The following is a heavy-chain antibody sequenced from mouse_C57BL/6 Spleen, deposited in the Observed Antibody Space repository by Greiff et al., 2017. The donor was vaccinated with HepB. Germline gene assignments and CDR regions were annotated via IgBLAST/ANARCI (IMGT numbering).Heavy chain of an antibody. CDR1: GYTFTSYW. Sequence: QVQLQQPGAELVKPGASVKLSCKASGYTFTSYWMQWVKQRPGQGLEWIGEIDPSDSYTNSNQKFKGKATLTVDTSSSTAYMQLSSLTSEDAAVYYCARNDYAMDYWGQGTSVTVSS. J-gene: IGHJ4*01. CDR2: IDPSDSYT. V-gene: IGHV1-50*01. CDR3: ARNDYAMDY.